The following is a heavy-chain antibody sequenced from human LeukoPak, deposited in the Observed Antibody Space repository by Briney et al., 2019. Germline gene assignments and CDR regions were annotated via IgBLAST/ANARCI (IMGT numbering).Heavy chain of an antibody. CDR2: ISSSSSTI. Sequence: GGSLRLSCAASGFTFSSYSMNWVRQAPGKGLEWVSYISSSSSTIYYADSVKGRFTISRDNAKNSLYLQMNSVRTEDTAVYYCARDGKYGDNPSAYWGQGTLVTVSA. J-gene: IGHJ4*02. V-gene: IGHV3-48*04. CDR1: GFTFSSYS. D-gene: IGHD5-24*01. CDR3: ARDGKYGDNPSAY.